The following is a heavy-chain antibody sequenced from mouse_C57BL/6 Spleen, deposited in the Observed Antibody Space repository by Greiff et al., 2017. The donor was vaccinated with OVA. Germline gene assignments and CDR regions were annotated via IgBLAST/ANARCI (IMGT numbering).Heavy chain of an antibody. CDR1: GYTFTSYW. D-gene: IGHD3-2*02. CDR2: IDPSDSET. Sequence: QVQLQQPGAELVRPGSSVKLSCKASGYTFTSYWMHWVKQRPIQGLEWIGKIDPSDSETHYNQKFKDKATLTVDKSSSTAYMQLSSLTSEDSAVYYCARRGSASYDFDYWGQGTTLTVSS. J-gene: IGHJ2*01. CDR3: ARRGSASYDFDY. V-gene: IGHV1-52*01.